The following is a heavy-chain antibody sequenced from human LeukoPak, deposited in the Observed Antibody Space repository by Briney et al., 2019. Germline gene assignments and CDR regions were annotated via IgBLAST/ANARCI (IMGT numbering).Heavy chain of an antibody. J-gene: IGHJ4*02. CDR3: AKDQILEWSQFDY. CDR1: GFTFSSYG. D-gene: IGHD3-3*01. V-gene: IGHV3-30*18. CDR2: ISYDGRNK. Sequence: GGSLRLSCAASGFTFSSYGMHWVRQAPGKGLEWVAVISYDGRNKYYADSVKGRFTISRDNSKNTLYLQMNSLRAEDTAVYYCAKDQILEWSQFDYWGQGTLVTVSS.